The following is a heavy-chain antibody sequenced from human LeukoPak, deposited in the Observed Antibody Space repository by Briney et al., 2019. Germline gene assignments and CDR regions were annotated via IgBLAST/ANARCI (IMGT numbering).Heavy chain of an antibody. J-gene: IGHJ1*01. Sequence: GGSLRLSCAASGFTFSSYEMNWVRQAPGKGLEWLSYISRSGNVIYYADSMKGRFTISRDNAKNSLYLQMNSLRVEDTAVYYCATATSLDYGDYFFHHWGQGTLVTVSS. V-gene: IGHV3-48*03. CDR3: ATATSLDYGDYFFHH. CDR1: GFTFSSYE. D-gene: IGHD4-17*01. CDR2: ISRSGNVI.